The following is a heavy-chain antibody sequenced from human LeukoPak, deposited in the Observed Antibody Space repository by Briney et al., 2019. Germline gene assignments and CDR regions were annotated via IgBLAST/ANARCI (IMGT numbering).Heavy chain of an antibody. J-gene: IGHJ6*02. CDR2: IYYSGST. V-gene: IGHV4-31*03. Sequence: NPSETLSLTCTVSGGSINSGGYYWSWIRQHPGKGLEWIGYIYYSGSTYYNPSLKSRVTISVDTSKNQFSLKLSSVTAADTAVYYCARSRSYGMDVWGQGTTVTVSS. CDR3: ARSRSYGMDV. CDR1: GGSINSGGYY.